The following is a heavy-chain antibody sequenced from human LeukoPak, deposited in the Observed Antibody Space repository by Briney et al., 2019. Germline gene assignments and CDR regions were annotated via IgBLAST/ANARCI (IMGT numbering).Heavy chain of an antibody. CDR1: GYNFTNYW. CDR3: ARRIFYHFGMDV. J-gene: IGHJ6*02. V-gene: IGHV5-51*01. CDR2: IYPGNSES. Sequence: GESLKISCKGSGYNFTNYWIGWVRQMPGKGLEWMGIIYPGNSESRYSPSFQGQVTISADKSISTAYLQWSSLKASDTAMYYCARRIFYHFGMDVRGQGTTVTVSS. D-gene: IGHD2/OR15-2a*01.